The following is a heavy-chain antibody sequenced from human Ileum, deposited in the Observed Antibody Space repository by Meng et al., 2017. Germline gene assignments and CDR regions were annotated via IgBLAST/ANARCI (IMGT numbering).Heavy chain of an antibody. CDR2: FYFSGST. J-gene: IGHJ5*02. CDR3: ARYYYDSSGVTWFDP. V-gene: IGHV4-31*03. CDR1: GDSISSGDHY. D-gene: IGHD3-22*01. Sequence: QVPLQESGPGLVKPSQTLSLPCTVSGDSISSGDHYWTWSRQHPGKGLEWIGYFYFSGSTYYNPSLKSRVSISVDTSKNQFSLRMSSVTAADTAVYYCARYYYDSSGVTWFDPWGQGTLVTVSS.